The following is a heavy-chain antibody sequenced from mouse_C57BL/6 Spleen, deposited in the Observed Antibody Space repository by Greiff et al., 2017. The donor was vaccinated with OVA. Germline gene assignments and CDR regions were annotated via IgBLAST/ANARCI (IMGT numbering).Heavy chain of an antibody. CDR2: IDPSDSYT. Sequence: QVQLQQPGAELVKPGASVKLSCKASGYTFTSYWMQWVKQRPGQGLEWIGEIDPSDSYTNYNQKFKGKATLTVDTSSSTAYMQLSSLTSEDSAVYYCARSERLMDYWGQGTSVTVSS. CDR1: GYTFTSYW. D-gene: IGHD1-2*01. CDR3: ARSERLMDY. V-gene: IGHV1-50*01. J-gene: IGHJ4*01.